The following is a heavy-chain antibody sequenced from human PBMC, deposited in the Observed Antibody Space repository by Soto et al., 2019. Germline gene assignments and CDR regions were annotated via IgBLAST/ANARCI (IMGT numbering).Heavy chain of an antibody. J-gene: IGHJ6*02. CDR3: ARETTLDTAMPIYYYYGMDV. CDR2: IWYDGSNK. CDR1: GFTFSSYG. Sequence: GGSLRLSCAASGFTFSSYGMHWVRQAPGKGLEWVAVIWYDGSNKYYADSVKGRFTISRDNSKNTLYLQMNSLRAEDTAVYYCARETTLDTAMPIYYYYGMDVWGQGTTVTVSS. V-gene: IGHV3-33*01. D-gene: IGHD5-18*01.